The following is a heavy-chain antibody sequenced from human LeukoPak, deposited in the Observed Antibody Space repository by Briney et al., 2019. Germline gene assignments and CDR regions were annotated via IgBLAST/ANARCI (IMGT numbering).Heavy chain of an antibody. V-gene: IGHV3-7*01. CDR3: ARVQWELRGVGSYFEY. D-gene: IGHD1-26*01. J-gene: IGHJ4*02. Sequence: GGSLRLSCVVSGFTFSSYWMSWVRQAPGKGLEWVANIRQDGSEKYYVDSVKGRFTMSRDNAKNSLYLQMNSLRAEDTAVYYCARVQWELRGVGSYFEYWGQGALVTVSS. CDR2: IRQDGSEK. CDR1: GFTFSSYW.